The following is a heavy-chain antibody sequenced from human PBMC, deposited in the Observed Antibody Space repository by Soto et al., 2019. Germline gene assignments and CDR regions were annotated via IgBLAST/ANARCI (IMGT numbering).Heavy chain of an antibody. D-gene: IGHD3-3*01. J-gene: IGHJ4*02. CDR2: MNPNSGNP. Sequence: QVQLVQSGAEVKKPGASVKVSCKASGYTFTSYDSNWVRQATGQGLEWMGWMNPNSGNPGYAQKFQGRVTMTRNTSISTAYMELSSLRSEDTAVYYCKLRLIFGVGGEEFDYWGQGTLVTVSS. CDR3: KLRLIFGVGGEEFDY. CDR1: GYTFTSYD. V-gene: IGHV1-8*01.